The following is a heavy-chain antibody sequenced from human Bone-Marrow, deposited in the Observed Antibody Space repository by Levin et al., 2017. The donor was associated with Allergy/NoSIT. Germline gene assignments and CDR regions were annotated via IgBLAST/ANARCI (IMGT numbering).Heavy chain of an antibody. CDR1: GFPFSSHG. J-gene: IGHJ4*02. CDR2: IFYDGDKK. CDR3: AKDKRGYNYGYFDS. V-gene: IGHV3-30*02. D-gene: IGHD5-18*01. Sequence: PGGSLRLSCVASGFPFSSHGMHWVRQAPGRGLECVASIFYDGDKKYYADSVKGRFAISRDNSKNMLFLQLDSLRPEDTAVYFCAKDKRGYNYGYFDSWGQGTLVTVSS.